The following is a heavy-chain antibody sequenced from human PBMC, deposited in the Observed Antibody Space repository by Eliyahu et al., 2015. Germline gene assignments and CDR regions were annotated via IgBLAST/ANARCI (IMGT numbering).Heavy chain of an antibody. J-gene: IGHJ3*02. CDR2: INSDGSST. Sequence: EVQLVESGGGLVQPGGSLRLXCAASXFTFSSYWMHWVRQAPGKGLVWVSRINSDGSSTSYADSVKGRFTISRDNAKNTLYLQMNSLRAEDTAVYYCARLSGDDAFDIWGQGTMVTVSS. CDR1: XFTFSSYW. V-gene: IGHV3-74*01. D-gene: IGHD2-15*01. CDR3: ARLSGDDAFDI.